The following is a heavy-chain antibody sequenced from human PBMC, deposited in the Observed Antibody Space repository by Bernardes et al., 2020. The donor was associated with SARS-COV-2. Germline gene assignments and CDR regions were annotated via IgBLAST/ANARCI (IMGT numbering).Heavy chain of an antibody. D-gene: IGHD3-9*01. CDR1: GYTFTSYA. Sequence: ASVKVSCKASGYTFTSYAMHWVRQAPGQRLEWMGWINAGNGNTKYSQKFQGRVTITRDTSASTAYMELSSLRSEDTAVYYCARAGPYYDILTGGNDAFDIWGQGTMVTVSS. J-gene: IGHJ3*02. CDR2: INAGNGNT. V-gene: IGHV1-3*01. CDR3: ARAGPYYDILTGGNDAFDI.